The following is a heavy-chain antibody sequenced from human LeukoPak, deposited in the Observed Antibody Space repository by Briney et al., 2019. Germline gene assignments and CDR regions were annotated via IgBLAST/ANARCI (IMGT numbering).Heavy chain of an antibody. V-gene: IGHV3-33*01. CDR2: IWYDGSNK. CDR3: ARDKGNHPYNWFDP. CDR1: GFTFNNYA. Sequence: TGGSLRLSCAASGFTFNNYAMHWVRQAPGKGLEWVTTIWYDGSNKYYGDSVKGRFTISRDNSKSTLYLQMNSLRAEDTAVYYCARDKGNHPYNWFDPWGQGTLDTVSS. J-gene: IGHJ5*02. D-gene: IGHD1-14*01.